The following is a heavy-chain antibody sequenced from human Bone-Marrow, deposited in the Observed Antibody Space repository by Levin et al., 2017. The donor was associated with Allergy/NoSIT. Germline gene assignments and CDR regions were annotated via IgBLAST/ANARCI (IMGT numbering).Heavy chain of an antibody. CDR1: GYSFTSYW. J-gene: IGHJ4*02. CDR3: ASRLTTVTTGPIDY. Sequence: KVSCKGSGYSFTSYWISWVRQMPGKGLEWMGRIDPSDSYTNYSPSFQGHVTISADKSISTAYLQWSSLKASDTAMYYCASRLTTVTTGPIDYWGQGTLVTVSS. CDR2: IDPSDSYT. V-gene: IGHV5-10-1*01. D-gene: IGHD4-17*01.